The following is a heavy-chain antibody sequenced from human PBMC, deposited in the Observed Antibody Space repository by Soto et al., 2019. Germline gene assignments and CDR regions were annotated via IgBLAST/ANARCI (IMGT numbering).Heavy chain of an antibody. CDR1: GYTFTSYG. D-gene: IGHD3-3*01. J-gene: IGHJ4*02. CDR3: ARWGVDDFWSGYYSDY. CDR2: IIAYNGKT. Sequence: ASVKVSCKASGYTFTSYGISWVRQAPGQGLEWMGRIIAYNGKTNYAQKLQGRVTMTTDKSTSTAYMELSSLRSEDTAVYYCARWGVDDFWSGYYSDYWGQGTLVTVS. V-gene: IGHV1-18*01.